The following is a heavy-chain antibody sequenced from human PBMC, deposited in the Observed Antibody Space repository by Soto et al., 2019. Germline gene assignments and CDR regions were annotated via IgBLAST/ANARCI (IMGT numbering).Heavy chain of an antibody. D-gene: IGHD3-3*01. J-gene: IGHJ5*02. Sequence: QVQLVQSGAEVKKPGPSVKVSCKASRGTFSSYAISWVRQAPGQGLEWMGGIIPIFGTANYAQKFQGRVTNTADECTSTAYMELSSLRSEDTAVYYCAREHTIFGVAPNWFDPWGQGTLVTVSS. CDR1: RGTFSSYA. CDR3: AREHTIFGVAPNWFDP. CDR2: IIPIFGTA. V-gene: IGHV1-69*01.